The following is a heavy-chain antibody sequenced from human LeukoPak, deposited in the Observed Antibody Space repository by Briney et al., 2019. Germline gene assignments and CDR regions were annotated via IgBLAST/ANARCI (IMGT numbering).Heavy chain of an antibody. V-gene: IGHV1-2*02. J-gene: IGHJ6*03. D-gene: IGHD5-18*01. CDR1: GYTFTGYY. Sequence: ASVKVSCKASGYTFTGYYMHWVRQAPGQGLEWMGWINPNSGGTNYAQKFQGRVTMTRDTSISTAYMELSRLRSDDTAVYYCARGGGIQLWPKYYYYMDAWGKGTTVTISS. CDR3: ARGGGIQLWPKYYYYMDA. CDR2: INPNSGGT.